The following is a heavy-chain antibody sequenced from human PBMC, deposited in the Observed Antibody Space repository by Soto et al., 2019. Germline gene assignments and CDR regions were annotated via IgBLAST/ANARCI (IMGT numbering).Heavy chain of an antibody. Sequence: VQLVESGGGLVQPGGSLRLPCAASGFTFSRYWMHWVRQAPGKGLVWVSRISHDERTTDYADSVKGRFTISRDSAKNTLYLQMNSLRAEDTAVYFCARGGANTAMAHDYWGQGTLVTVSS. J-gene: IGHJ4*02. CDR1: GFTFSRYW. D-gene: IGHD5-18*01. V-gene: IGHV3-74*01. CDR2: ISHDERTT. CDR3: ARGGANTAMAHDY.